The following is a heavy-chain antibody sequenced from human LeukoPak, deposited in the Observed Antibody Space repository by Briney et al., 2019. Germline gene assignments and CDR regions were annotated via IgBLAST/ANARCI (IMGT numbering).Heavy chain of an antibody. J-gene: IGHJ4*02. V-gene: IGHV3-20*04. D-gene: IGHD3-10*01. CDR2: INWNGGST. Sequence: RPGGSLRLSCAASGLTFDDYGMSWVRQAPGKGLEWVSGINWNGGSTGYADSVKGRFTISRDNAKNSLYLQMNSLRAEDTAVYYCVRDKADYYGSGSYYYFDYWGQGTLVTVSS. CDR3: VRDKADYYGSGSYYYFDY. CDR1: GLTFDDYG.